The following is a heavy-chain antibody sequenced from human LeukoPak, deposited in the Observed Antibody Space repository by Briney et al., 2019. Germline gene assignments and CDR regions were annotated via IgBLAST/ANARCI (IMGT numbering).Heavy chain of an antibody. V-gene: IGHV4-61*01. CDR2: IYYSGST. CDR1: AGSRSRVSYY. J-gene: IGHJ6*02. Sequence: SETLSLTCTGTAGSRSRVSYYLSWVRLPPGKGLEWIGYIYYSGSTNYNPSLKSRVTISVDTSKNQFSLKLSSVTAADTAVYYCARDRYYYGSSYYYYYGMDVWCQGTTVTVFS. CDR3: ARDRYYYGSSYYYYYGMDV. D-gene: IGHD3-10*01.